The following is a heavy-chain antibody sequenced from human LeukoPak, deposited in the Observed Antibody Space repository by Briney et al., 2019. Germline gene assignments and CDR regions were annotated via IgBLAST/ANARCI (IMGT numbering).Heavy chain of an antibody. J-gene: IGHJ4*02. CDR2: IIPIFGTA. Sequence: SVKVSCKASGGTFSSYAISWVRQAPGQGLEWMGGIIPIFGTANYAQKFQGRVTITRDTSASTAYMELSSLRSEDTAVYYCATDPPMVRGVWYWGQGTLVTVSS. D-gene: IGHD3-10*01. CDR1: GGTFSSYA. CDR3: ATDPPMVRGVWY. V-gene: IGHV1-69*05.